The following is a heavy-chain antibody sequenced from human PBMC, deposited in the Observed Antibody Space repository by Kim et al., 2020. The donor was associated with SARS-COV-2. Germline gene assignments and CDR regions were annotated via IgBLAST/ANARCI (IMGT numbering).Heavy chain of an antibody. Sequence: DSGKGRFTISRDNAKNTLYVQMNSLRAEDTAVYYCARSYYYDSGSYAFDFWGQGTMVTVSS. V-gene: IGHV3-74*01. J-gene: IGHJ3*01. CDR3: ARSYYYDSGSYAFDF. D-gene: IGHD3-10*01.